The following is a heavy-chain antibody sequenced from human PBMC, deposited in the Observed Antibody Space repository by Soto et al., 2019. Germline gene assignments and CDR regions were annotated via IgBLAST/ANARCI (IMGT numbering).Heavy chain of an antibody. CDR3: ARYYYDGSGYDGMDV. Sequence: PGGSLRLSCAAFGFKISSSSMNWVRQAPGRGLEWVVYISDSGSNTLYADSVKGRFTVSRDTAKNSLYLQMSGLSEEDRAAYYGARYYYDGSGYDGMDVWGEGAAVTISS. CDR1: GFKISSSS. J-gene: IGHJ6*04. D-gene: IGHD3-22*01. CDR2: ISDSGSNT. V-gene: IGHV3-48*02.